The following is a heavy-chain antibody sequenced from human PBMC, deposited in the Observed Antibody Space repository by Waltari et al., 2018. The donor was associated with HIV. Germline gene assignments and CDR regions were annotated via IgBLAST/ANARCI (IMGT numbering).Heavy chain of an antibody. CDR1: GSTLSELY. V-gene: IGHV1-24*01. J-gene: IGHJ5*02. CDR2: FEPEQGKT. Sequence: QVPLVQSGAEVTKPGATVTVSGTFSGSTLSELYMHWLRQAPGKGLGWMGGFEPEQGKTIYAQNFQGRVTMTEDAATDTAYMELSSLRSEDTAVYYCTTEGLYCSGGTCYSRFDPWGQGTLVTVSS. CDR3: TTEGLYCSGGTCYSRFDP. D-gene: IGHD2-15*01.